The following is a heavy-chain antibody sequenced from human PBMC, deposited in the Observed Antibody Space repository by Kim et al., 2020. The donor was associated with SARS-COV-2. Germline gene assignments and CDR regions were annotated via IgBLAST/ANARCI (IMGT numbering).Heavy chain of an antibody. CDR1: GGSFSGYY. J-gene: IGHJ4*02. CDR2: INHSGST. CDR3: AREWELDDDYFDY. V-gene: IGHV4-34*01. Sequence: SETLSLTCAVYGGSFSGYYWSWIRQPPGKGLEWIGEINHSGSTNYNPSLKSRVTISVDTSKNQFSLKLSSVTAADTAVYYCAREWELDDDYFDYWGQGTLVTVSS. D-gene: IGHD1-26*01.